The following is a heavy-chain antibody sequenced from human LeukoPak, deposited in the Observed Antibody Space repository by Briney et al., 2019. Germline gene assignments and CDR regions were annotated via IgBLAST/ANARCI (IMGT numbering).Heavy chain of an antibody. D-gene: IGHD2-2*02. CDR2: ISSSSSYI. J-gene: IGHJ4*02. CDR3: ARDIVVVPAAIAWRGGFDY. Sequence: GGSLRLSCAASGFTFSSYSRNWVRQAPGKGLEWVSSISSSSSYIYYADSVKGRFTISRDNAKNSLYLQMNSLRAEDTAVYYCARDIVVVPAAIAWRGGFDYWGQGTLVTVSS. CDR1: GFTFSSYS. V-gene: IGHV3-21*01.